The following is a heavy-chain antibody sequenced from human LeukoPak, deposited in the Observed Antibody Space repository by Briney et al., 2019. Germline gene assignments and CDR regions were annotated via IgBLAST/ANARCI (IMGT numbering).Heavy chain of an antibody. D-gene: IGHD4-17*01. CDR3: ARDEVTTSRD. V-gene: IGHV3-33*01. CDR2: MWYDGSNK. CDR1: GFTFSSYG. J-gene: IGHJ4*02. Sequence: GGSLRLSCAASGFTFSSYGMHWVRQAPGKGLEWVAVMWYDGSNKYYADSVKGRFTISRDNSKNTLYLQMHSLRAEDTAVYYCARDEVTTSRDWGQGTLVTVSS.